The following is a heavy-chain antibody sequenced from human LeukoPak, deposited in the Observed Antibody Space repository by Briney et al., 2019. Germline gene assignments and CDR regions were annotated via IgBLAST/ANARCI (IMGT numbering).Heavy chain of an antibody. J-gene: IGHJ5*02. Sequence: ASVKDSCKASRYTFTGYYMHWVRQAPGQGLEWMGRINPNSGGTNYAQKFQGRVTMTRDTSISTAYMELSRLRSDDTAVYYCARVGVPYSSSSPFDPNWFDPWGQGTLVTVSS. CDR1: RYTFTGYY. CDR3: ARVGVPYSSSSPFDPNWFDP. V-gene: IGHV1-2*06. D-gene: IGHD6-6*01. CDR2: INPNSGGT.